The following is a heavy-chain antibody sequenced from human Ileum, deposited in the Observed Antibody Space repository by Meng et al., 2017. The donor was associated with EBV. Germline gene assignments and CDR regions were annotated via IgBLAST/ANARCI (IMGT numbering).Heavy chain of an antibody. V-gene: IGHV1-46*02. D-gene: IGHD6-19*01. CDR3: ARDSSSGWCSCDF. J-gene: IGHJ4*02. CDR1: GDAFNSNY. CDR2: IIPNGDGT. Sequence: HVELVQSGAEGKKQGSSVRSPCKASGDAFNSNYTRWGRQAPAQGREWMGGIIPNGDGTLYAQTFRGRITMTRDTSTSTLYLELSSLRSEDTAVYYCARDSSSGWCSCDFWGQGTLVTVSS.